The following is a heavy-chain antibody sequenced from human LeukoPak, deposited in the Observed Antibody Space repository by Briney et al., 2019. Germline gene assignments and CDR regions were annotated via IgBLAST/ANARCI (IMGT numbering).Heavy chain of an antibody. CDR2: IIPISATP. J-gene: IGHJ4*01. D-gene: IGHD6-19*01. CDR3: ASRGEQWQPDCPRFDF. V-gene: IGHV1-69*13. Sequence: GASVKVSCKASRTLSTHAVSRARQASGQGLEWMGGIIPISATPTYAQKFRDRVTITADASTNTGYMDLTSLKEDDTAVYYCASRGEQWQPDCPRFDFWGHGTLVTVSS. CDR1: RTLSTHA.